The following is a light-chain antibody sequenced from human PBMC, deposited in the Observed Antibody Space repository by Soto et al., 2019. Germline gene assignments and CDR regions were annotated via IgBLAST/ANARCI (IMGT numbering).Light chain of an antibody. J-gene: IGKJ1*01. V-gene: IGKV3-20*01. Sequence: EIVLTQSPATLSLSPGERATLSCRASRSVTDNYLAWYQQKPGQAPRLVISGASSRTSGIPDRFSASGSGTDFTLTISRLEPEDFAVYYCQQYTGAPLTFGQGTKV. CDR3: QQYTGAPLT. CDR2: GAS. CDR1: RSVTDNY.